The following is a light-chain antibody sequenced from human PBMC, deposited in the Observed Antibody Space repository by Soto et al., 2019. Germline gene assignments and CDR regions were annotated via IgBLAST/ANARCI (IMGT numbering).Light chain of an antibody. Sequence: EIVFTQSPATLSLSPGERSTLSGRASQSVSSYLAWYQQKPGQAPRLLIYDASNRATGIPARFSGSGSGTDFTLTISSLEPEDFAVYYCQQRSNWWTFGKGTTGDIK. J-gene: IGKJ1*01. CDR2: DAS. V-gene: IGKV3-11*01. CDR3: QQRSNWWT. CDR1: QSVSSY.